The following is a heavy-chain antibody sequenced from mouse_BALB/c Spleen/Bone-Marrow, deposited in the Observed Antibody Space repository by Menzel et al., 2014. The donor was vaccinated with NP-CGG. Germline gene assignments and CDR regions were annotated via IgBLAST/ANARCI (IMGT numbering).Heavy chain of an antibody. CDR1: GFSLTSYG. Sequence: VQLAESGPGLVAPSQSLSITCTVSGFSLTSYGVHWVRQPPGKGLEWLGVIWAGGSTNYNSALMSRLSISKDNSKSQVFLKMNSLQTDDTAMYYCARDRGPPYWGQGTLVTVSA. J-gene: IGHJ3*01. CDR3: ARDRGPPY. D-gene: IGHD3-1*01. CDR2: IWAGGST. V-gene: IGHV2-9*02.